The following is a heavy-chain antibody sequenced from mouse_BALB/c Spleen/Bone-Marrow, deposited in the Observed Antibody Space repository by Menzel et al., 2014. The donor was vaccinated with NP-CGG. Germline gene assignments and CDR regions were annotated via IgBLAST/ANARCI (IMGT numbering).Heavy chain of an antibody. CDR2: IYPGDGST. J-gene: IGHJ3*01. D-gene: IGHD3-2*01. CDR3: EISVDSTVCGFAY. CDR1: GFTFRSYV. V-gene: IGHV1S33*01. Sequence: LKQSGPELVKPGALVKLSCKASGFTFRSYVINWVKQRPGQGLEWIGWIYPGDGSTKYNEKFKGKATLTADKSSSKPYMQLSSLTAVYSAVYFDEISVDSTVCGFAYWGQGTLVTVSA.